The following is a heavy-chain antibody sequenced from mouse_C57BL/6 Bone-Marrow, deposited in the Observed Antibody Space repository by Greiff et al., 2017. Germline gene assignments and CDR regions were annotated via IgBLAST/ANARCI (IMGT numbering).Heavy chain of an antibody. CDR1: GYSFTGYF. CDR2: INPYNGDT. V-gene: IGHV1-20*01. Sequence: VQLQQSGPELVKPGDSVKISCKASGYSFTGYFMNWVMHSHGKSLEWIGRINPYNGDTFYNQKFKGKATLTVDKSSSTAHMELRSLTSEDSAVYYCARGATVVAFDYWGQGTTLTVSS. D-gene: IGHD1-1*01. CDR3: ARGATVVAFDY. J-gene: IGHJ2*01.